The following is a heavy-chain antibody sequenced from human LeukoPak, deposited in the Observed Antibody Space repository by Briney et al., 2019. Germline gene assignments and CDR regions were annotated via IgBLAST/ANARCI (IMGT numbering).Heavy chain of an antibody. CDR2: IYHSGST. D-gene: IGHD6-19*01. CDR1: GYSISSDCY. CDR3: ARLWDSTGLYFYYYMDV. Sequence: SETLSLTCAVSGYSISSDCYWGWIRQPPGKGLEWIGSIYHSGSTYYNPSLQSRVTISVDTSKNQFSLRVNSVTAADTAVYYCARLWDSTGLYFYYYMDVWGEGTTVTVSS. J-gene: IGHJ6*03. V-gene: IGHV4-38-2*01.